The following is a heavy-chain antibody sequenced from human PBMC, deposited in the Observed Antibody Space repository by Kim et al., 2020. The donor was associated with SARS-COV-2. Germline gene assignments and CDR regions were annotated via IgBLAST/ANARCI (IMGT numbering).Heavy chain of an antibody. J-gene: IGHJ6*02. Sequence: GGSLRLSCAASGFTFSSYDMHWVRQATGKGLEWVSAIGTAGDTYYPGSVKGRFTISRENAKNSLYLQMNSLRAGDTAVYYCARATAAYGSHYYYGMDVWGQGTTVTVSS. CDR2: IGTAGDT. CDR3: ARATAAYGSHYYYGMDV. CDR1: GFTFSSYD. D-gene: IGHD2-2*01. V-gene: IGHV3-13*04.